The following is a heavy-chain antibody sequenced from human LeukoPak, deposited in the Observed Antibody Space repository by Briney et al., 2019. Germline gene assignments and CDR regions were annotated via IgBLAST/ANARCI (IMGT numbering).Heavy chain of an antibody. CDR3: ARDTALAGHRYIDH. D-gene: IGHD6-19*01. V-gene: IGHV1-69*05. Sequence: SVKVSCKASGGTFSSYAISWVRQAPGQGLEWMGGIIPIFGTANYAQKFQGRVTITTDESTSTAYMELSSLRSEDTAVYYCARDTALAGHRYIDHWGQGTLVTVPS. CDR1: GGTFSSYA. CDR2: IIPIFGTA. J-gene: IGHJ4*02.